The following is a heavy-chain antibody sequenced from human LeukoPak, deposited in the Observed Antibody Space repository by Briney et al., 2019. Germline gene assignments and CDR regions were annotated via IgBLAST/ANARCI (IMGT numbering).Heavy chain of an antibody. D-gene: IGHD4-17*01. CDR3: ARYTAAVTNAVDY. J-gene: IGHJ4*02. Sequence: SETLSLTCTVSGGSISSGDYYWSWIRQPPGKGLEWIGYIFYSGSTSYNPSLKSRVTISVDTSKNQFSLKLSSVTAADTAVYYCARYTAAVTNAVDYWGQGTLVTVSS. V-gene: IGHV4-31*03. CDR1: GGSISSGDYY. CDR2: IFYSGST.